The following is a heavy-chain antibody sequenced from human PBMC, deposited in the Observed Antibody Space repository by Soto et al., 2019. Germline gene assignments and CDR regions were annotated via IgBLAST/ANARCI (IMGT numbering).Heavy chain of an antibody. CDR1: GYTXTTYY. V-gene: IGHV1-3*01. Sequence: ASVKVSCKASGYTXTTYYFHWVRQAPGQRLEWMGWINAGNGNTKYSQKFQGRVTITRDTSASTAYMELSSLRSEDTAVYYCARDLLFDYWGQGTLVTVSS. J-gene: IGHJ4*02. CDR3: ARDLLFDY. CDR2: INAGNGNT.